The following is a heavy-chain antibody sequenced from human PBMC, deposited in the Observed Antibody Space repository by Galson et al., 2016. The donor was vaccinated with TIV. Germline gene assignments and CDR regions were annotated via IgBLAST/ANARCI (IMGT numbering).Heavy chain of an antibody. D-gene: IGHD4-17*01. CDR1: GYTFTSYD. CDR3: ARSGDYGDY. V-gene: IGHV1-8*02. CDR2: MNPNSGNT. J-gene: IGHJ4*02. Sequence: SVKVSCKASGYTFTSYDINWVRQATGQGLEWMGRMNPNSGNTGYAQKFRGRVTMTRNTSVRTAYMELSSLRSEDTAAYYCARSGDYGDYWGQGTLVTVSS.